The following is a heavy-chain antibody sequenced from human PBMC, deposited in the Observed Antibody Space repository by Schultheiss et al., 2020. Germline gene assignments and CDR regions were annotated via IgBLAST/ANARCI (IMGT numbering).Heavy chain of an antibody. Sequence: SGPTLVKPTQTLTLTCTFSGFSLSTSGVGVGWIRQPPGKALEWIGSIYYSGSTYYNPSLKSRVTISVDTSKNQFSLKLSSVTAADTAVYYCARHAIAAAYDWFDPWGQGTLVTVSS. J-gene: IGHJ5*02. V-gene: IGHV4-39*01. D-gene: IGHD6-13*01. CDR1: GFSLSTSGVG. CDR3: ARHAIAAAYDWFDP. CDR2: IYYSGST.